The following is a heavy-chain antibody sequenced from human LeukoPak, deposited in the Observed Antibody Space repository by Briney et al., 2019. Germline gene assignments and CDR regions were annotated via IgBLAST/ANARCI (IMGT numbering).Heavy chain of an antibody. D-gene: IGHD3-10*01. CDR1: GFTFSSYA. CDR2: ITGSGDST. J-gene: IGHJ4*02. V-gene: IGHV3-23*01. CDR3: ARETKFGF. Sequence: GGSLRLSCAASGFTFSSYAMSWVRQAPGKGLEWVSAITGSGDSTYYADSVKGRFTISRDNSKNTLYLQMNSLRADDTAIYYCARETKFGFWGQGTLVTVSS.